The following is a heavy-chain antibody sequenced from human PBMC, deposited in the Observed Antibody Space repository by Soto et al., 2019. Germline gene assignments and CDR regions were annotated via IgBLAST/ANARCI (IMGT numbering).Heavy chain of an antibody. CDR2: ISYDGSNK. CDR1: GFTFSSYG. CDR3: AKAYYDILSPRTFGSY. V-gene: IGHV3-30*18. Sequence: GGSLRLSCAASGFTFSSYGMHWVRQAPGKGLEWVAVISYDGSNKYYADSVKGRFTISRDNSKNTLYLQMNSLRAEDTAVYYCAKAYYDILSPRTFGSYWGQGTLVTVSS. J-gene: IGHJ4*02. D-gene: IGHD3-9*01.